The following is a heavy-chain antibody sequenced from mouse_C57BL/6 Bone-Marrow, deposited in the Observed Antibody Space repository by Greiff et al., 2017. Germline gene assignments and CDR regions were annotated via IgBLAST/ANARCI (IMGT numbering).Heavy chain of an antibody. Sequence: QVQLQQSGAELVKPGASVKLSCKASGYTFTEYTIHWVKQRSGQGLAWIGWFYPGSGRIKYNEKFKDKATLTADKSSITVYMELSRLTSEDSAVYFCARHGSTTVVATDYFDFWGQGTTLTVSS. CDR2: FYPGSGRI. CDR1: GYTFTEYT. CDR3: ARHGSTTVVATDYFDF. D-gene: IGHD1-1*01. J-gene: IGHJ2*01. V-gene: IGHV1-62-2*01.